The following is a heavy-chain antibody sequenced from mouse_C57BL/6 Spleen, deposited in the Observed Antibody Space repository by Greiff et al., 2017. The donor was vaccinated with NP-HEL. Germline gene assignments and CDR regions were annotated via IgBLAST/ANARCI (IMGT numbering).Heavy chain of an antibody. CDR3: ARYGSRTWFAY. CDR2: IDPSDSYT. D-gene: IGHD1-1*01. J-gene: IGHJ3*01. V-gene: IGHV1-69*01. CDR1: GYTFTSYW. Sequence: QVQLKQPGAELVMPGASVKLSCKASGYTFTSYWMHWVKQRPGQGLEWIGEIDPSDSYTNYNQKFKGKSTLTVDKSSSTAYMQLSSLTSEDSAVYYGARYGSRTWFAYWGQGTLVTVSA.